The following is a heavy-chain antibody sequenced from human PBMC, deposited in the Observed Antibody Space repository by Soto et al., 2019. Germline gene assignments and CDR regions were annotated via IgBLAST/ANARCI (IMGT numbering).Heavy chain of an antibody. CDR3: ARDMVTVVNYYYGMDV. D-gene: IGHD3-10*01. CDR1: GYTFTSYG. Sequence: ASVKVSCKASGYTFTSYGISWVRQAPGQGLEWMGWISAYNGNTNYAQKLQGRVTMTTDTSTSTAYMELRSLRSDETAVYYCARDMVTVVNYYYGMDVWGQGTTVTVSS. J-gene: IGHJ6*02. CDR2: ISAYNGNT. V-gene: IGHV1-18*01.